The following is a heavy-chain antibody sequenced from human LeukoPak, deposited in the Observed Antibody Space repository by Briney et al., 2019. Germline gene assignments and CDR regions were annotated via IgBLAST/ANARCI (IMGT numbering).Heavy chain of an antibody. Sequence: GGSLRLSCTASGFIFGDNAISWFRQAPGKGLEWVSGINWNGGRTGYADSMKGRFIISRDNAKNSLYLQVNSLRAEDTALYYCARNFGGGDSSGPYYWGQGTLVTVSS. D-gene: IGHD3-22*01. V-gene: IGHV3-20*04. CDR2: INWNGGRT. CDR3: ARNFGGGDSSGPYY. CDR1: GFIFGDNA. J-gene: IGHJ4*02.